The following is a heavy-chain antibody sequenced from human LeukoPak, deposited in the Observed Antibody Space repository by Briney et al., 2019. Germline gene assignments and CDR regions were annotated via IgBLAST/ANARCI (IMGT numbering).Heavy chain of an antibody. CDR3: TRGGAAAGFDY. Sequence: SQTLSLTCAICGDSVSSNTAFWNWIRQSPSRGLEWLGRTYYRSKWYNDYAVSVKSRITINPDTSKNQFSLQLNSVTPEDTAMYYCTRGGAAAGFDYWGQGPLVTVSS. CDR2: TYYRSKWYN. J-gene: IGHJ4*02. CDR1: GDSVSSNTAF. V-gene: IGHV6-1*01. D-gene: IGHD6-13*01.